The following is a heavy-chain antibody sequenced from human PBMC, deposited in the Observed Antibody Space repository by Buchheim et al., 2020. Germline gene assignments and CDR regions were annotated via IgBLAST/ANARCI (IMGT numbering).Heavy chain of an antibody. CDR3: AKDLDEQLAQEYKYYGMDV. Sequence: QVQLVESGGGVVQPGRSLRLSCAASGFTFSSYGMHWVRQAPGKGLEWVAVISYDGSNKYYADSVKGRFTISRDNSKNTLYLQMNSLRAEDTAVYYCAKDLDEQLAQEYKYYGMDVWGQGTT. V-gene: IGHV3-30*18. CDR2: ISYDGSNK. CDR1: GFTFSSYG. D-gene: IGHD6-6*01. J-gene: IGHJ6*02.